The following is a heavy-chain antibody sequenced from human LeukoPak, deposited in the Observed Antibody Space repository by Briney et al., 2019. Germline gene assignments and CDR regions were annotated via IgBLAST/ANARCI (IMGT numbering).Heavy chain of an antibody. V-gene: IGHV4-59*01. D-gene: IGHD3-22*01. CDR1: GGSISSYY. CDR2: VFYTGST. J-gene: IGHJ3*02. Sequence: LETLSLTCTVSGGSISSYYWNWIRQPPGKGLEWIGYVFYTGSTNYNPSLKGRVTISIDMSKNQFSLNLSSVTAADTAVYYCAGDDKDAFDIWGQGTMVTVSS. CDR3: AGDDKDAFDI.